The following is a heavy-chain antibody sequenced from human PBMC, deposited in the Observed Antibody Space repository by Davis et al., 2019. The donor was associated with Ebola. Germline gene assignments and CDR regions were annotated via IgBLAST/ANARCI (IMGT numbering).Heavy chain of an antibody. D-gene: IGHD4-23*01. CDR2: LYSSGST. CDR1: GFTVSSNY. J-gene: IGHJ4*02. V-gene: IGHV3-66*03. CDR3: AKLESLGY. Sequence: GESLKISCAASGFTVSSNYMIWVRQAPGKGLEWVSLLYSSGSTFYADSVKGRFIISRDNSKNTLYLQMNSLRAEDTAVYYCAKLESLGYWGQGTLVTVSS.